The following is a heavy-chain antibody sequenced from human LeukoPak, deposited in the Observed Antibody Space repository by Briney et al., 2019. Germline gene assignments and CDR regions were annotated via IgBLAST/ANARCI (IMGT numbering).Heavy chain of an antibody. CDR1: GGSFSGYY. V-gene: IGHV4-34*01. Sequence: SETLSLTCAVFGGSFSGYYWSWMRQPPGKGLEWIGEINHSGNTNYNPSLKSRVTISVDTSRNQFSLKLSSVTAADTAVYYCAAGPYTNDYWGQGTLVTVSS. CDR3: AAGPYTNDY. D-gene: IGHD4-11*01. CDR2: INHSGNT. J-gene: IGHJ4*02.